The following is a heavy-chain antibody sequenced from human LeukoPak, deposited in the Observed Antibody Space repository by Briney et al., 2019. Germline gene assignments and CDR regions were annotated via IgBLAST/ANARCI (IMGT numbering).Heavy chain of an antibody. CDR3: SRVSRSRSSGWALFDY. Sequence: SETLSLTCAVSGGSISSGGYSWSWIRQPPGKGLEWIGYIYHSGSTYYNPSLKSRVTISVDRSKNQFPLKLSSVTAADTAVYYWSRVSRSRSSGWALFDYWGQGTLVTVSS. V-gene: IGHV4-30-2*01. CDR2: IYHSGST. CDR1: GGSISSGGYS. D-gene: IGHD6-19*01. J-gene: IGHJ4*02.